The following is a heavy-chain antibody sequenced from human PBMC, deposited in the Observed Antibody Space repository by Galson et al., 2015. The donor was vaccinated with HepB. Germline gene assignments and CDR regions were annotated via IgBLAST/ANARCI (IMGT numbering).Heavy chain of an antibody. J-gene: IGHJ6*02. CDR3: AKEEYSSSWVLGYYYGMDV. V-gene: IGHV3-30*18. CDR2: ISYDGSNK. D-gene: IGHD6-13*01. CDR1: GFTFSSYG. Sequence: SLRLSCAASGFTFSSYGMHWVRQAPGKGLEWVAVISYDGSNKYYADSVKGRFTISRDNSKNTLYLQMNSLRAEDTAVYYCAKEEYSSSWVLGYYYGMDVWGQGTTVTVSS.